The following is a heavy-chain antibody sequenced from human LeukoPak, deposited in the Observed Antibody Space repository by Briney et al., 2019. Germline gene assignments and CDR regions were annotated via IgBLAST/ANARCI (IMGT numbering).Heavy chain of an antibody. CDR3: AKDIGPRLRYFDWSGYFDH. CDR2: MNPNSGNT. V-gene: IGHV1-8*01. J-gene: IGHJ4*02. D-gene: IGHD3-9*01. CDR1: GYTFTSYD. Sequence: ASVKVSCKASGYTFTSYDINWVRQATGQGLEWMGWMNPNSGNTGYAQKFQGRVTMTRNTSISTAYMELNSLRSEDTALYYCAKDIGPRLRYFDWSGYFDHWGQGTLVTVSS.